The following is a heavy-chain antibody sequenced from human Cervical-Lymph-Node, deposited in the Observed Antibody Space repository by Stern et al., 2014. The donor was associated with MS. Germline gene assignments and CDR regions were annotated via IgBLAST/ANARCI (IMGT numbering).Heavy chain of an antibody. CDR3: ARRHCSSRRCGWFDP. CDR2: INPGESDT. CDR1: GYSFTSYW. Sequence: MQLVQSGAEVKKPGESLKISCKGSGYSFTSYWIGWVRQMPGKGLEWMGIINPGESDTRYSPACQGQVTISADKSISTAYLQWSSLKASDTAMYYCARRHCSSRRCGWFDPWGQGTLVTVSS. J-gene: IGHJ5*02. V-gene: IGHV5-51*01. D-gene: IGHD2-2*01.